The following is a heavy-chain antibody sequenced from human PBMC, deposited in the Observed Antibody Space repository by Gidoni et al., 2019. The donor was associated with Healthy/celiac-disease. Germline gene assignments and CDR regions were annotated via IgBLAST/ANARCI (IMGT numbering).Heavy chain of an antibody. CDR3: ARATYCSSTSCYAASYYYYMDV. CDR2: IGTAGDT. V-gene: IGHV3-13*01. D-gene: IGHD2-2*01. Sequence: EVQLVESGGGLVQPGGSLRLSCAASGFTFSSYDMHWVRQATGKGLEWVSAIGTAGDTYYPGSVKGRFTISRENAKNSLYLQMNSLRAEDTAVYYCARATYCSSTSCYAASYYYYMDVWGKGTTVTVSS. J-gene: IGHJ6*03. CDR1: GFTFSSYD.